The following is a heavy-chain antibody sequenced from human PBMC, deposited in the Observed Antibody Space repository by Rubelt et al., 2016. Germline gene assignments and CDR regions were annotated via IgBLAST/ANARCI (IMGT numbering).Heavy chain of an antibody. D-gene: IGHD5/OR15-5a*01. CDR1: GYTFTSYG. V-gene: IGHV1-18*01. J-gene: IGHJ6*02. CDR2: ISAYYGNT. CDR3: ARDSVKGSSEDGMDV. Sequence: QVQLVQSGAEVKKPGASVKVSCKASGYTFTSYGISWVRQASGQGLEWMGWISAYYGNTNYAQKCNGRATMTTDTSTSTAYMALWSLRSDDTAVYYWARDSVKGSSEDGMDVWGQGTTVTVSS.